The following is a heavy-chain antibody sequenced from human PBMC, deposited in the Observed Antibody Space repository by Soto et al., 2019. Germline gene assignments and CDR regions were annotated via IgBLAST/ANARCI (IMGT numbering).Heavy chain of an antibody. D-gene: IGHD2-2*01. CDR1: FGSISGYY. J-gene: IGHJ4*02. V-gene: IGHV4-59*01. Sequence: SETLSLTGTVSFGSISGYYWSWIRQSPGRGLEWIGYIYYTGSTNYNPSLKSRVTISIDTSQNQFSLKLSSVTAADTAVYYCARYFCTSTTCYFFEYWGQGTLVTVSS. CDR2: IYYTGST. CDR3: ARYFCTSTTCYFFEY.